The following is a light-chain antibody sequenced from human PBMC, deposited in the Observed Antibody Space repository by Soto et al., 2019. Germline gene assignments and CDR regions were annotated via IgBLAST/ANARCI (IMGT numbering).Light chain of an antibody. Sequence: DIQMTQSPSSVSASVGDTVTITCRASKSIKNWLDWYQQKPGKATKVLIFAASSLQNGVPSRVSGRGSGTHGTRTITNLQPEDFATYSCQQVNSFPLTFGGGTKVDIK. CDR2: AAS. CDR1: KSIKNW. J-gene: IGKJ4*01. V-gene: IGKV1-12*01. CDR3: QQVNSFPLT.